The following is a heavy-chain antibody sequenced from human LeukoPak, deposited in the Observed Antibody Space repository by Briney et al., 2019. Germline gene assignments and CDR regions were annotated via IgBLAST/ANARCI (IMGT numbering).Heavy chain of an antibody. Sequence: SQTLSLTCTVSGGSISSGSYYWSWIRQPAGKGLEWMGRIYTSGSTNYNPSLKSRVTISVDTSKNPFSLKLSSVTAADTAVYYCARDLGYSYGYWFDPWGQGTLVTVSS. CDR1: GGSISSGSYY. J-gene: IGHJ5*02. V-gene: IGHV4-61*02. D-gene: IGHD5-18*01. CDR2: IYTSGST. CDR3: ARDLGYSYGYWFDP.